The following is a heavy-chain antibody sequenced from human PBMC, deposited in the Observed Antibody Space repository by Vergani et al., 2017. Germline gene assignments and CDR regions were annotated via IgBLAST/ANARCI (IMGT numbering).Heavy chain of an antibody. J-gene: IGHJ4*02. CDR2: MNPNSGTT. V-gene: IGHV1-8*01. Sequence: QVQLVQSGAEVKKPGASVKVSCRASGYSFSSYDISWVRQATGQGLEWMGWMNPNSGTTGYAQKFQGRVTMTRNTSINTAYMELSSLRSDDTAVYYCARGITVVRGASGYWGQGTLVTVSS. D-gene: IGHD3-10*01. CDR3: ARGITVVRGASGY. CDR1: GYSFSSYD.